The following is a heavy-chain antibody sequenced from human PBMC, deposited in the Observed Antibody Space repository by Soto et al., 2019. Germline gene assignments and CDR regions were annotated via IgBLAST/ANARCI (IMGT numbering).Heavy chain of an antibody. D-gene: IGHD6-19*01. CDR1: GFTFSDFA. J-gene: IGHJ4*02. V-gene: IGHV3-23*01. CDR3: AKLRGRGWYFHY. CDR2: ISGSGGTI. Sequence: EVQVLESGGGLVQPGGSMRLSCVASGFTFSDFAMSWVRQAPGKGLEWVSSISGSGGTIYYADSVKGRFTISSDNSNNTLYLQMHSLRADDTAVYFCAKLRGRGWYFHYWGQGTLVAVSS.